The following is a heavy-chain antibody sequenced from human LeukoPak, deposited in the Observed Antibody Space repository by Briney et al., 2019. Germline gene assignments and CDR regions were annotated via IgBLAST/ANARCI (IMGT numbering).Heavy chain of an antibody. Sequence: PGGSRRLSCAASGFTFSSYAMHWVRQAPGKGLEWVAVISYDGSNKYYADSVKGRFTISRDNSKNTLYLQMNSLRAEDTAVYYCARDARSIAAAGTKGRYFDYWGQGTLVTVSS. CDR2: ISYDGSNK. D-gene: IGHD6-13*01. CDR3: ARDARSIAAAGTKGRYFDY. J-gene: IGHJ4*02. CDR1: GFTFSSYA. V-gene: IGHV3-30-3*01.